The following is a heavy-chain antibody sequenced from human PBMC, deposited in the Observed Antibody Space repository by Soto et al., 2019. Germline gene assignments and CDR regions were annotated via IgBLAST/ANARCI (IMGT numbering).Heavy chain of an antibody. CDR1: GGSISSSSYY. J-gene: IGHJ4*02. CDR3: ASYYYDSSGYYYVPGVY. Sequence: SETLSLTCTVSGGSISSSSYYWGWIRQPPGKGLEWIGSISHSGSTYYNPSLKSRVTISVDTSKNQFSLKLSSVTAADTAVYYCASYYYDSSGYYYVPGVYWGQGTLVTVSS. V-gene: IGHV4-39*01. CDR2: ISHSGST. D-gene: IGHD3-22*01.